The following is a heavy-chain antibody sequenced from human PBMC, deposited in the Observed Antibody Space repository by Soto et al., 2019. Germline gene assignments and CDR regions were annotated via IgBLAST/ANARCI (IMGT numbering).Heavy chain of an antibody. Sequence: SETLSLTCTVSGGSISSGGYYWSWIRQHPGKGLEWIGYIYYSGSTYYNPSLKSRVTISVDTSKNQFSLKLSSVTAADTAVYYCARDWTTGYYYYYGMDVWGQGTTVTVSS. J-gene: IGHJ6*02. D-gene: IGHD1-1*01. CDR2: IYYSGST. CDR1: GGSISSGGYY. CDR3: ARDWTTGYYYYYGMDV. V-gene: IGHV4-31*03.